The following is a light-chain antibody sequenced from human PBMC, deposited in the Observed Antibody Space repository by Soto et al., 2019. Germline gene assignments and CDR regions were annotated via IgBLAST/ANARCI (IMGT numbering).Light chain of an antibody. CDR1: QSIRSY. V-gene: IGKV1-39*01. J-gene: IGKJ1*01. CDR3: QQSYSTPPWT. Sequence: DIQMTQSPSSLSASVGDIDTITCRASQSIRSYLNWVQQKPGKAPKLLIYDASSLQTGVPSRFSGSGSGTDFSLTISSLQPEDFATYYCQQSYSTPPWTFGQGTKVDIK. CDR2: DAS.